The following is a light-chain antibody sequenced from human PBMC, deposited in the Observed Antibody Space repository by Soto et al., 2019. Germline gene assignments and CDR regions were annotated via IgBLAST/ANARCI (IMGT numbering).Light chain of an antibody. CDR1: SSDVGGYNY. J-gene: IGLJ1*01. Sequence: QSALTQPASVSGSPGQSITIYCTGTSSDVGGYNYVSWYQQHPGKAPKLMIFEVSNRPSGVSNRFSGSKSGNTASLTISGLQAEDEADYYCSSHSISSTRVFGTGTKVTVL. CDR3: SSHSISSTRV. CDR2: EVS. V-gene: IGLV2-14*01.